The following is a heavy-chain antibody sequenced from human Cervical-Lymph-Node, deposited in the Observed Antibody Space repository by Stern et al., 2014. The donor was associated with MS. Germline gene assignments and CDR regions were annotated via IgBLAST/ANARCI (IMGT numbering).Heavy chain of an antibody. Sequence: QVQLVQSGAEVKKPGSSVKVSCKASGGTFRSYAISWVRQAPGQGLEWMGGIITMFGTGSYAQKLAGRVTITQDGSTRIAYMELSNLRSEDTAVYFWVRSNYDGGNGFYHYAMDVWGQGTTVIVSS. D-gene: IGHD3-10*01. J-gene: IGHJ6*02. CDR3: VRSNYDGGNGFYHYAMDV. CDR2: IITMFGTG. CDR1: GGTFRSYA. V-gene: IGHV1-69*05.